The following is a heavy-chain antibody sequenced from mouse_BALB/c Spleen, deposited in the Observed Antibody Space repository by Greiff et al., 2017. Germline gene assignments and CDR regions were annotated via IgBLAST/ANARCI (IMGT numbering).Heavy chain of an antibody. CDR1: GFTFTSYG. CDR2: IWSGGST. Sequence: QVQLQQSGPGLVQPSQCLSISCTASGFTFTSYGVHWVRQSPGKGLEWLGVIWSGGSTDYHAAFISRQGISKDNSKSQVFFKMNSLQADDAAIYYCARRGGDDYDVRAMDYWGQGTSVTVSS. D-gene: IGHD2-4*01. CDR3: ARRGGDDYDVRAMDY. V-gene: IGHV2-4-1*01. J-gene: IGHJ4*01.